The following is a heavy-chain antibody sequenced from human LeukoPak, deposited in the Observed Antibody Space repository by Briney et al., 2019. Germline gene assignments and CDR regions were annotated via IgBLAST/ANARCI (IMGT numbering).Heavy chain of an antibody. CDR1: GFTLRSYV. J-gene: IGHJ6*03. CDR3: ARDRGYSYGYLYYYYYMDV. V-gene: IGHV3-21*01. D-gene: IGHD5-18*01. Sequence: GGSLRLSCVASGFTLRSYVMNWVRQAPGKGLEWVSSISSSSSYIYYADSVKGRFTISRDNAKNSLYLQMNSLRAEDTAVYYCARDRGYSYGYLYYYYYMDVWGKGTTVTVSS. CDR2: ISSSSSYI.